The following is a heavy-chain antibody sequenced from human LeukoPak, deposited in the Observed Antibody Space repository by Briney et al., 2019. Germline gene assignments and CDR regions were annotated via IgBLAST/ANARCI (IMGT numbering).Heavy chain of an antibody. V-gene: IGHV3-21*01. J-gene: IGHJ6*03. CDR1: EFTFSSYS. Sequence: GGSLRLSCAASEFTFSSYSMNWVRRAPGKGLEWVSSISSSSSYIYYADSVKGRFTISRDNAKNSLYLQMNSLRAEDTALYYCARLSAYYYGSYFYYYMDVWGKGTTVTVSS. CDR3: ARLSAYYYGSYFYYYMDV. CDR2: ISSSSSYI. D-gene: IGHD3-10*01.